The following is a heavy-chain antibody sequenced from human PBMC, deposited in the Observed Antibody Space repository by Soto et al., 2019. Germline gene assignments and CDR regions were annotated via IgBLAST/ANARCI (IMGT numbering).Heavy chain of an antibody. CDR3: AKGGSGSYGYYYGMDV. J-gene: IGHJ6*02. D-gene: IGHD3-10*01. V-gene: IGHV3-30*18. Sequence: QVQLVESGEGVVQPGRSLRLSSAASGFTFSSYGMHWVRKAPGKGLEWVAVISYDGSNKYYADSVKGRFTISRDNSKNTLYLQMNSLRAEDTAVYYCAKGGSGSYGYYYGMDVWGQGTTVTVSS. CDR1: GFTFSSYG. CDR2: ISYDGSNK.